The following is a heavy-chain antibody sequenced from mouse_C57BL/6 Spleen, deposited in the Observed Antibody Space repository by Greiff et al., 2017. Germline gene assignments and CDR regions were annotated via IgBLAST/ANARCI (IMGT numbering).Heavy chain of an antibody. J-gene: IGHJ2*01. CDR3: ARGYYGSSPFGY. Sequence: EVQLVESGGGLVKPGASVKLSCAASGFTFSDYGMHWVRQAPEKGLEWVAYISSGSSTIYYADTVQGRVTISRDNAKNTPFLQMTSLTSEDTAMYYCARGYYGSSPFGYWGPGTTLTVSS. V-gene: IGHV5-17*01. CDR1: GFTFSDYG. D-gene: IGHD1-1*01. CDR2: ISSGSSTI.